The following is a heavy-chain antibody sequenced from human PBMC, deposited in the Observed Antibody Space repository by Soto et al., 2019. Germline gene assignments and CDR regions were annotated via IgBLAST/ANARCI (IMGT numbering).Heavy chain of an antibody. Sequence: SETLSLTCPVSGGSISSYYWSWIRQPPGKGLEWIGYIYYSGSTNYNPSLKSRVTISVDTSKNQFSLKLSSVTAADTAVYYCARVDYGGNSHYWGQGTLVTVSS. D-gene: IGHD4-17*01. CDR1: GGSISSYY. J-gene: IGHJ4*02. V-gene: IGHV4-59*01. CDR2: IYYSGST. CDR3: ARVDYGGNSHY.